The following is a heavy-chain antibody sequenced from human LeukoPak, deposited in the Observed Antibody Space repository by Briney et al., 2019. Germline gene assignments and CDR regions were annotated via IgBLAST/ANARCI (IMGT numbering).Heavy chain of an antibody. CDR3: ARGQYDVSTRSYYFHY. J-gene: IGHJ4*02. Sequence: AETLSLTCTVSGASICTYYWRWIRQPPGKGLEWIGDVFNSGSTNYYPSLKSRVTISVDTAKNHFSLNFNSVTAADTAIYYCARGQYDVSTRSYYFHYWGQGILVTVSS. CDR1: GASICTYY. CDR2: VFNSGST. D-gene: IGHD3-9*01. V-gene: IGHV4-59*01.